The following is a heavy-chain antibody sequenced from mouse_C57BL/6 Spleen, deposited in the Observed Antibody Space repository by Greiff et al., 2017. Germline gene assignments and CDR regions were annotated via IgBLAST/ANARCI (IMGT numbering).Heavy chain of an antibody. V-gene: IGHV1-82*01. Sequence: QVQLQQSGPELVKPGASVKISCKASGYAFSSSWMNWVKPRPGKGLEWIGRIYPGDGDTNYNGKFKGKATLTADKSSSTAYMQLSSLTSEDSAVYFCAKGQDYPTDVWGTGTTVTVSS. CDR1: GYAFSSSW. CDR2: IYPGDGDT. J-gene: IGHJ1*03. D-gene: IGHD2-4*01. CDR3: AKGQDYPTDV.